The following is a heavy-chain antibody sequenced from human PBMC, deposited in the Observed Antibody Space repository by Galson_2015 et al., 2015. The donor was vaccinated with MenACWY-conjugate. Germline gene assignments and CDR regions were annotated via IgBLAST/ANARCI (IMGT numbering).Heavy chain of an antibody. CDR3: AKDLGSGWYGVGYYFDY. V-gene: IGHV3-23*01. Sequence: SLRLSCAASGFTFSSYAMSWVRQAPGKGLEWVSAISGSGGSTYYADSVKGRFTISRDNSKNTLCLQMNSLRAEDTAVYYCAKDLGSGWYGVGYYFDYWGQGTLVTVSS. CDR1: GFTFSSYA. CDR2: ISGSGGST. D-gene: IGHD6-19*01. J-gene: IGHJ4*02.